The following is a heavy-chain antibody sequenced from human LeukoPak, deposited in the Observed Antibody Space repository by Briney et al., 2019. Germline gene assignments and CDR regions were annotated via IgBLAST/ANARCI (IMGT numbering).Heavy chain of an antibody. CDR2: ISWNIGSI. V-gene: IGHV3-9*01. CDR3: AKDIAPIVGATTDGGFDY. Sequence: PGGSLRLSCAASGFTFDDYAMHWVRQAPGKGLEWVSGISWNIGSIGYADSVKGRFTISRDNAKNSLYLQMNSLRAEDTALYSCAKDIAPIVGATTDGGFDYWGQGTLVTVSS. J-gene: IGHJ4*02. D-gene: IGHD1-26*01. CDR1: GFTFDDYA.